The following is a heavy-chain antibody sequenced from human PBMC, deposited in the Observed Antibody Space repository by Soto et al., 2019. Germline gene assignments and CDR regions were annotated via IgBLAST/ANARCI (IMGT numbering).Heavy chain of an antibody. J-gene: IGHJ6*02. CDR2: IKTNTEGGTT. V-gene: IGHV3-15*07. CDR1: GLTISNAS. CDR3: TTGSVEGV. Sequence: EVQLVESGGGFIYPGGSLRLSCAASGLTISNASMNWVRQAPGKGLEWVGRIKTNTEGGTTDYAAAVKGRFTVSRDDSKNTLYLQMNSLKTEDTAVYYCTTGSVEGVWGQGTTVTVSS. D-gene: IGHD2-15*01.